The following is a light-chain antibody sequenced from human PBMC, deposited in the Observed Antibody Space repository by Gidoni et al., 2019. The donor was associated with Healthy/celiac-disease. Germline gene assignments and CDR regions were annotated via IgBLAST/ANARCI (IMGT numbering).Light chain of an antibody. CDR2: DAS. V-gene: IGKV3-11*01. Sequence: EIVLTQSPATLSLSPWERATLSCRASQSVSSYLAWYQQKPGQAPRLLISDASNRATGSTARFSGSGSGTAFTLTISSLDPEAFAVYYCQQRSNWPPLTFXGXTKVEIK. J-gene: IGKJ4*01. CDR1: QSVSSY. CDR3: QQRSNWPPLT.